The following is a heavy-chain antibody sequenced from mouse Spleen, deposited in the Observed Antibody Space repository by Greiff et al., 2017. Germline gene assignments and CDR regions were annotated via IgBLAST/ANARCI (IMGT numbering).Heavy chain of an antibody. CDR2: INPSTGGT. V-gene: IGHV1-42*01. J-gene: IGHJ2*01. CDR1: GYSFTGYY. Sequence: EVQLQQSGPELVKPGASVKISCKASGYSFTGYYMNWVKQSPEKSLEWIGEINPSTGGTTYNQKFKAKATLTVDKSSSTAYMQLKSLTSEDSAVYYCARRDRYDDGTFDYWGQGTTLTVSS. D-gene: IGHD2-14*01. CDR3: ARRDRYDDGTFDY.